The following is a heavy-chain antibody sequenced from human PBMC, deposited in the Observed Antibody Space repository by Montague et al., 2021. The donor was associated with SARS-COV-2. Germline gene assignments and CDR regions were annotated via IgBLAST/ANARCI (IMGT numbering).Heavy chain of an antibody. D-gene: IGHD5-18*01. J-gene: IGHJ4*02. V-gene: IGHV3-21*01. CDR3: ARDSVAWIHLSGLAY. CDR2: ISSNSGYT. Sequence: SLRLSCAASGFTFRTYSMNWVRQAPGKGPEWLSSISSNSGYTYYADSVKGRFSISRDNAMNSLYLQMNSLRVEDTAVYYCARDSVAWIHLSGLAYWGQGILVTVSS. CDR1: GFTFRTYS.